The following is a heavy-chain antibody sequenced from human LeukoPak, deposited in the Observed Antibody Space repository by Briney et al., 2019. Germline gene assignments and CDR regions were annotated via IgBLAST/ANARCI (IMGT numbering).Heavy chain of an antibody. CDR1: GFTFSSYS. D-gene: IGHD6-13*01. Sequence: GGSLRLSCAASGFTFSSYSMNWVRQAPGKGLEWVSSISSSSSYIYYADSVKGRFTIPRDNAKNSLYLQMNSLRAEDTAVYYCARGRIAAAGTMGYWGQGTLVTVSS. V-gene: IGHV3-21*01. J-gene: IGHJ4*02. CDR3: ARGRIAAAGTMGY. CDR2: ISSSSSYI.